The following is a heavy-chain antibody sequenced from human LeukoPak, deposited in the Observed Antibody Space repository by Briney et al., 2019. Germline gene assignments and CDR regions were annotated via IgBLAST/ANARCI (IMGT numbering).Heavy chain of an antibody. V-gene: IGHV3-30-3*01. D-gene: IGHD3-22*01. J-gene: IGHJ4*02. Sequence: PGGSLRLSCAASGFTFSSYAMHWVRQAPGKGLEWVAVISYDGSNKYYADSVKGRFTISRDNSKNTLYLQMNSLRAEDTAVYYCARERSMYYYDSSGHNFDYWGQGTLVTVSS. CDR1: GFTFSSYA. CDR2: ISYDGSNK. CDR3: ARERSMYYYDSSGHNFDY.